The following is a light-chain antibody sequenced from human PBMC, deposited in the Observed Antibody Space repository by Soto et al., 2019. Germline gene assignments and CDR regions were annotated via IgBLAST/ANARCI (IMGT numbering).Light chain of an antibody. CDR3: CSYAGSNNLV. Sequence: QSALTQPPSASGSPGQSVTISCTGTNSDVGGYNYVSWYQQHPGKAPKVMIFEVSKRPSGVPDRFSGSKSGNTASLTVSGLQAEDEADYYCCSYAGSNNLVFGGGTKLTVL. J-gene: IGLJ3*02. CDR2: EVS. CDR1: NSDVGGYNY. V-gene: IGLV2-8*01.